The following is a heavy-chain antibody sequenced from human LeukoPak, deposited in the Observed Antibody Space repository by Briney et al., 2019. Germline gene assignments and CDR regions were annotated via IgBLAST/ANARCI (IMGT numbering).Heavy chain of an antibody. CDR3: ARGKYDYVWGSYRPYFDY. Sequence: PGGSLRLSCAASGFTFSSYGMHRVRQAPGKGLEWVSSISSSSSYIYYADSVKGRFTISRDNAKNSLYLQMNSLRAEDTAVYYCARGKYDYVWGSYRPYFDYWGQGTLVTVSS. D-gene: IGHD3-16*02. CDR2: ISSSSSYI. J-gene: IGHJ4*02. V-gene: IGHV3-21*01. CDR1: GFTFSSYG.